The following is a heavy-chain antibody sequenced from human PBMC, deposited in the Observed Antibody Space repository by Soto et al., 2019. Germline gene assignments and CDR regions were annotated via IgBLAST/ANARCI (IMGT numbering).Heavy chain of an antibody. Sequence: ASVKVSCKASGYTFTSYGISWVRQAPGQGLEWMGWISAYNGNTNYAQKLQGRVTMTTDTSTSTAYMELRSLRSDDTAVYYCARDPPLGYQLHNAWLDPWGQGTLVTVSS. CDR3: ARDPPLGYQLHNAWLDP. CDR2: ISAYNGNT. CDR1: GYTFTSYG. V-gene: IGHV1-18*04. J-gene: IGHJ5*02. D-gene: IGHD2-2*01.